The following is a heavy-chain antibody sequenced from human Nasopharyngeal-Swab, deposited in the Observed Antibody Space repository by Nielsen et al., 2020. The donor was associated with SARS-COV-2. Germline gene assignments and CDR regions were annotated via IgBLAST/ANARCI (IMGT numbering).Heavy chain of an antibody. V-gene: IGHV4-4*07. CDR3: AREEQSFDY. D-gene: IGHD1-26*01. CDR2: IYFSGST. Sequence: SETLSLTCSVSGGSINNYYWSWIRQPAGKGLEWIGRIYFSGSTNYNPSLKSRVTMSVDMSKNQFSLKLSSVTAADTAVYYWAREEQSFDYWGQGTLVAVSS. CDR1: GGSINNYY. J-gene: IGHJ4*02.